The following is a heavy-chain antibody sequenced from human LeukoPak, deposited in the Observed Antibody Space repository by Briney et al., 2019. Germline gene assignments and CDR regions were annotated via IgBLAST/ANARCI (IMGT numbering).Heavy chain of an antibody. CDR2: ISSSSGII. Sequence: GGSLRLSCAASGFTFSSFSMNWVRQAPGKGLEWVSYISSSSGIIYYADSAKGRFTISRDNAKNSLYLQMNSLRAEDTAVYYCARDQFNYWGQGTLVSVSS. J-gene: IGHJ4*02. V-gene: IGHV3-48*01. CDR3: ARDQFNY. CDR1: GFTFSSFS.